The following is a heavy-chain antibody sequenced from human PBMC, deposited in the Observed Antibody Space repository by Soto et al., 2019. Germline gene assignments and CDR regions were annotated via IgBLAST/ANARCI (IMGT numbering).Heavy chain of an antibody. CDR2: ISYTGST. CDR1: GGSISNYH. D-gene: IGHD3-3*01. V-gene: IGHV4-59*01. J-gene: IGHJ4*02. Sequence: QEQLQESGPRLVKPSETLSLTCSVSGGSISNYHWSWIRQPPGKGLEWIGYISYTGSTNYSRSLKSRVTMLLATSKKQFSLKLSSVTAADTAVYYCARVAADAYWSGYDDYWGQGTLVTVSS. CDR3: ARVAADAYWSGYDDY.